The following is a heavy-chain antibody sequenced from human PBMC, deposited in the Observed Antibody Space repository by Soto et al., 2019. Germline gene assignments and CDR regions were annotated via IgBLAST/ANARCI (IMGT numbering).Heavy chain of an antibody. CDR1: GGSINSGDYY. CDR2: IFHSGST. CDR3: ARDRYYGSGTYYNFYSGMDV. Sequence: ASETLSLTCTVSGGSINSGDYYWTWVRQPPGKGLEWIGNIFHSGSTYYTPSLQSRVTISLDTSKNHFSLKLSSVTPADTVVYYCARDRYYGSGTYYNFYSGMDVWGQGTTVTVSS. D-gene: IGHD3-10*01. V-gene: IGHV4-30-4*01. J-gene: IGHJ6*02.